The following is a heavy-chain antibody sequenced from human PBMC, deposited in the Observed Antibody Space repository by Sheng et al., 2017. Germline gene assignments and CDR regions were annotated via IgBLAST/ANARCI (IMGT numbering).Heavy chain of an antibody. D-gene: IGHD5-12*01. J-gene: IGHJ3*02. CDR2: IYWNDDK. V-gene: IGHV2-5*01. CDR3: AHTGGMATIGYAFDI. CDR1: GFSLSTSGVG. Sequence: QITLKESGPTLVKPTQTLTLTCTFSGFSLSTSGVGVGWIRQPPGKALEWLALIYWNDDKRYSPSLKSRLTITKDTSKNQVVLTMTNMDPVDTATYYCAHTGGMATIGYAFDIWGQGTMVTVSS.